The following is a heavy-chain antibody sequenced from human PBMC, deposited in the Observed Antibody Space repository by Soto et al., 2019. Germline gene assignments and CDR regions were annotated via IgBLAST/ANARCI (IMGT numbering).Heavy chain of an antibody. CDR2: IIPIFGTA. V-gene: IGHV1-69*13. CDR1: GGTFSSYA. D-gene: IGHD6-6*01. J-gene: IGHJ4*02. Sequence: SVKVSCKASGGTFSSYAISWVRQAPGQGLEWMGGIIPIFGTANYAQKFQGRVTITADESTSTAYMELSSLRSEDTAVYYCARVAARPFGDYDYWGQGTLVTVSS. CDR3: ARVAARPFGDYDY.